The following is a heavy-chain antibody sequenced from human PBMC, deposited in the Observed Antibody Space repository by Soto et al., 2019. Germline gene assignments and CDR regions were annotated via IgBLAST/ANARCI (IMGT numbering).Heavy chain of an antibody. V-gene: IGHV3-30*18. D-gene: IGHD3-9*01. CDR1: RFTFGDYG. CDR3: AKDQHDVFPYGMDV. CDR2: ISYDGTNK. J-gene: IGHJ6*02. Sequence: QVQLVESGGGVVQPGRSLRLSCAASRFTFGDYGMHWVRQAPGKGLEWVALISYDGTNKYYADSVMGRFTISRDNSKNTLYLEMNSLRAEDTALYYCAKDQHDVFPYGMDVWGQGTTVTVSS.